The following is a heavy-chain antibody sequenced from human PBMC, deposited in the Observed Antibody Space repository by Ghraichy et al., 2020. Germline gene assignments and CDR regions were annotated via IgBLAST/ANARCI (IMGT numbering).Heavy chain of an antibody. CDR1: GFTFSSYD. CDR3: AREHRYCSGGSCYSDAFDI. Sequence: GESLNISCAASGFTFSSYDMHWVRQATGKGLEWVSAIGTAGDTYYPGSVKGRFTISRENAKNSLYLQMNSLRAGDTAVYYCAREHRYCSGGSCYSDAFDIWGQGTMVTVSS. CDR2: IGTAGDT. J-gene: IGHJ3*02. D-gene: IGHD2-15*01. V-gene: IGHV3-13*01.